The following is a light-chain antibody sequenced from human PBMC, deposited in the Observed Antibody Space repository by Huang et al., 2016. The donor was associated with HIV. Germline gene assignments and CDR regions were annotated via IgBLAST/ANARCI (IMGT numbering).Light chain of an antibody. CDR1: RSVGSS. CDR3: QQRTNWPALT. CDR2: DAS. V-gene: IGKV3-11*01. Sequence: EIVLTQSPATLSLSPGERATLSCRASRSVGSSLAWYQQTPGQAPRLLMYDASHRATGIPARFSGSGSGTDFTLTISSLEPEDFAVYFCQQRTNWPALTFGGGTTVEIK. J-gene: IGKJ4*01.